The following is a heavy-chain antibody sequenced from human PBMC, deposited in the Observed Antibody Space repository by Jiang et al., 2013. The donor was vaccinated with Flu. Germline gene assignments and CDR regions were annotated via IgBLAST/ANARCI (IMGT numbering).Heavy chain of an antibody. J-gene: IGHJ4*02. D-gene: IGHD6-13*01. CDR2: IYYSGST. V-gene: IGHV4-59*01. Sequence: CTVSGGSISSYYWSWIRQPPGKGLEWIGYIYYSGSTNYNPSLKSRVTISVDTSKNQFSLKLSSVTAADTAVYYCARESFKVGIAAAGHYYFDYWGQGTLVTVSS. CDR1: GGSISSYY. CDR3: ARESFKVGIAAAGHYYFDY.